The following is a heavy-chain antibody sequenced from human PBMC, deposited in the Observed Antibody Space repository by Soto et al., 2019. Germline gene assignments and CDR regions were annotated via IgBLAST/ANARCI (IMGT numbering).Heavy chain of an antibody. Sequence: GRSSRSGDSGGHWRIPPPGKRIECIGSIYCSGSTYYNPSLKSRVTISVDTSKNQFSLKLSSVTAADTAVYDCVRLRDGSKTDFYF. CDR3: VRLRDGSKTDFYF. V-gene: IGHV4-30-2*03. CDR1: GRSSRSGDSG. CDR2: IYCSGST. J-gene: IGHJ4*01. D-gene: IGHD3-3*01.